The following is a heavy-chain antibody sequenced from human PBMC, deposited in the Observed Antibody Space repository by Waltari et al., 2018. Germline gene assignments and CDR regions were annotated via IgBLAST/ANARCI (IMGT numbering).Heavy chain of an antibody. Sequence: QVQLVQSGAEVKKPAAPVKVSCKASGYTSTAFSMPWVRQAPGKGLEWMGGFDPEDGETIYPQKFQGRVTMTEDTSTDTAYMELSSLRSEDTAVYYCATGKARYYFDYWGQGTLVTVSS. CDR3: ATGKARYYFDY. CDR1: GYTSTAFS. J-gene: IGHJ4*02. CDR2: FDPEDGET. V-gene: IGHV1-24*01.